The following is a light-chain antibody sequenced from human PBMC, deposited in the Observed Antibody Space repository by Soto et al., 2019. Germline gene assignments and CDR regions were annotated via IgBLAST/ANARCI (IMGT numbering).Light chain of an antibody. J-gene: IGLJ1*01. CDR1: SSDIGAYIY. V-gene: IGLV2-8*01. CDR3: SSYACSNNFV. CDR2: EVS. Sequence: QSALTQPPSASGSPGQSVTISCTGTSSDIGAYIYVSWYQQHPGKAPKLMISEVSRRPSGVPERFSGSKSGNTASLTVSGLQDDDEAHYYCSSYACSNNFVFGTGTKLTVL.